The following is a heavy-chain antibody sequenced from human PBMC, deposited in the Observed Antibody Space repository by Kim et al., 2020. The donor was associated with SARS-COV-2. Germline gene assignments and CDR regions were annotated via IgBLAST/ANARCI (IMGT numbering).Heavy chain of an antibody. D-gene: IGHD3-9*01. V-gene: IGHV4-39*01. J-gene: IGHJ4*02. Sequence: SRGTISVDTSKNQFSLKLSSVTAADTAVYYCARHEGRRYFDWLLAYYFDYWGQGTLVTVSS. CDR3: ARHEGRRYFDWLLAYYFDY.